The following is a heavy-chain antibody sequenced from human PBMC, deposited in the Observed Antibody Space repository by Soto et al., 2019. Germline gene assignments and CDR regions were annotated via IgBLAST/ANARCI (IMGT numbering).Heavy chain of an antibody. CDR2: ISSSSTTI. D-gene: IGHD3-22*01. Sequence: EVQLVESGGGLVQPGGSLRLSCAASGFTFSSYGMNWVRQAPGKGLEWVSYISSSSTTIYYADSVKGRFTIFRDNAKHSLYLQLNSLRDEDTAVYYCARSPYYYDSSNYYGYWGQGTLVTVSS. V-gene: IGHV3-48*02. CDR1: GFTFSSYG. J-gene: IGHJ4*02. CDR3: ARSPYYYDSSNYYGY.